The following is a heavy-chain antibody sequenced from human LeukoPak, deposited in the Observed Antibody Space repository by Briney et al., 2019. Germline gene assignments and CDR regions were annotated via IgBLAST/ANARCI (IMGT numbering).Heavy chain of an antibody. Sequence: GGSLRLSCAASGFTFDDYGMSWVRQAPGKGLEWVSGINWNGRSTGYADSVKGRFTISRDNAKNSLYLQMNSLRAEDTALYHRARVLGVTTEWYFDLWGRGTLVTVSS. CDR1: GFTFDDYG. CDR2: INWNGRST. J-gene: IGHJ2*01. V-gene: IGHV3-20*01. D-gene: IGHD2-21*02. CDR3: ARVLGVTTEWYFDL.